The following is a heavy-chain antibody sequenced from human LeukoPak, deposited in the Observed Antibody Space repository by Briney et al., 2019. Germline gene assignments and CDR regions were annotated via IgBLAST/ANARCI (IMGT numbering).Heavy chain of an antibody. CDR3: AKVRGSYYDSSGLDY. Sequence: GGSLRLSCAASGFTFSSYSMNWVRQAPGKGLEWVSYISSSSSTIYYADSVKGRSTISRDNAKNSLYLQMNSLRAEDTAVYYCAKVRGSYYDSSGLDYWGQGTLVTVSS. CDR2: ISSSSSTI. D-gene: IGHD3-22*01. V-gene: IGHV3-48*04. CDR1: GFTFSSYS. J-gene: IGHJ4*02.